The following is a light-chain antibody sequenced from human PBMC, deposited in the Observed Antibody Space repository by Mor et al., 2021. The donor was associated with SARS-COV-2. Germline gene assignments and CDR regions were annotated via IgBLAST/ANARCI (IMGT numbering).Light chain of an antibody. Sequence: GKAPKLLIYAASSLQSGVPSRFSGSESGTEFTLTISSLQTEDFATYVCQQSYSLWTFGQGTKVEF. V-gene: IGKV1-39*01. CDR3: QQSYSLWT. CDR2: AAS. J-gene: IGKJ1*01.